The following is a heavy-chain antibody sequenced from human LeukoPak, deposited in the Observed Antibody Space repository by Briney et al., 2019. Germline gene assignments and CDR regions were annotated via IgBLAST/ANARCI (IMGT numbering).Heavy chain of an antibody. V-gene: IGHV7-4-1*02. CDR1: GYTFRSYA. Sequence: ASVKVSCKASGYTFRSYAMNWVRQAPGQGLEWMGWINTNTGNPTYAQGFTGRFVFSLDTSVSTAYLQISSLKAEDTDVYYCARDTISTSRRLGYYCGMDVWGQGTTVTVSS. J-gene: IGHJ6*02. D-gene: IGHD2-2*01. CDR2: INTNTGNP. CDR3: ARDTISTSRRLGYYCGMDV.